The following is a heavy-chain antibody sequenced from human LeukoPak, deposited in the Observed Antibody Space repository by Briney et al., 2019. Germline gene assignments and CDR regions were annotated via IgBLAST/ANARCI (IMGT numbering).Heavy chain of an antibody. Sequence: GGSLRLSCAASGFTFSSYAMSWVRQAPGQGLEWVSAISGSGGSTYYADSVKGRFTISRDNSKNTLYLQMNSLRAEDTAVYYCAKDLLSGSYRQYYFDYWGQGTLVTVSS. V-gene: IGHV3-23*01. CDR1: GFTFSSYA. J-gene: IGHJ4*02. CDR2: ISGSGGST. CDR3: AKDLLSGSYRQYYFDY. D-gene: IGHD1-26*01.